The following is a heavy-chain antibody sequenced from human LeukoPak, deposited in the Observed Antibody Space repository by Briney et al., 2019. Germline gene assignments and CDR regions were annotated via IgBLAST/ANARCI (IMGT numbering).Heavy chain of an antibody. CDR2: ISYDGSNK. D-gene: IGHD5-12*01. Sequence: GGPLRLSCAASGFTFSSYAMHWVRQAPGKGLEWVAVISYDGSNKYYADSVKGRFTVSRDNSKNTLYLQMNSLRAEDTAVYYCARDHYSGYDYIDYWGQGTLVTVSS. V-gene: IGHV3-30-3*01. CDR3: ARDHYSGYDYIDY. CDR1: GFTFSSYA. J-gene: IGHJ4*02.